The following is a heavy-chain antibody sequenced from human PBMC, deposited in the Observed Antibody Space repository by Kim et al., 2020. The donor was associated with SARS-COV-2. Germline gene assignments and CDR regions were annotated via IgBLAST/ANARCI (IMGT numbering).Heavy chain of an antibody. CDR2: ISYDGSNK. J-gene: IGHJ5*02. CDR1: GFTFSSYA. Sequence: GGSLRLSCAASGFTFSSYAMHWVRQAPGKGLEWVAVISYDGSNKYYADSVKGRFTISRDNSKNTLYLQMNSLRAEDTAVCYCARDGAAVGRGGGWFDPWGQGTLVTVSS. CDR3: ARDGAAVGRGGGWFDP. V-gene: IGHV3-30-3*01. D-gene: IGHD6-13*01.